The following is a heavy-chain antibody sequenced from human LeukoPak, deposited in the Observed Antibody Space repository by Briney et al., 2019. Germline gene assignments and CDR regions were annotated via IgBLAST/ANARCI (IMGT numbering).Heavy chain of an antibody. CDR1: GYTFTSYA. J-gene: IGHJ6*03. D-gene: IGHD5-18*01. CDR3: ARVVGYSYQYYYYYMDV. V-gene: IGHV7-4-1*02. CDR2: INTNTGDP. Sequence: ASVKVSCKASGYTFTSYAMNWVRQAPGQGLEWMGWINTNTGDPTYAQGFTGRFVFSLDTSVSTAYLQISSLKAEDTAVYYCARVVGYSYQYYYYYMDVWGKGTTVTVSS.